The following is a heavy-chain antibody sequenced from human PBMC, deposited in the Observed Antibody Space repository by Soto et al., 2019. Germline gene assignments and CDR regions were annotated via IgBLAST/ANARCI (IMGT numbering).Heavy chain of an antibody. V-gene: IGHV1-3*01. Sequence: GASVKVSCKASGYTFTSYAMHWVRQAPGQRLEWMGWINAYTGNTNYAKKIQGRVSMTIDTSTSTAYMELRSLRSDDTAVYYCARAGVATLDYWGQGTLVTVSS. D-gene: IGHD3-10*01. CDR2: INAYTGNT. CDR1: GYTFTSYA. CDR3: ARAGVATLDY. J-gene: IGHJ4*02.